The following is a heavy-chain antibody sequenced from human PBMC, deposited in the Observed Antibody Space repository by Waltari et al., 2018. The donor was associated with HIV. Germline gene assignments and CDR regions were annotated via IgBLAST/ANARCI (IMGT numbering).Heavy chain of an antibody. V-gene: IGHV3-48*04. D-gene: IGHD2-15*01. J-gene: IGHJ6*02. CDR3: AKEVVALPHYYYYGLDV. Sequence: EVQLVESGGGLVQSGGSLRLSCAASGFTFSRYSMKWVRQAPGKVLEWVSYIGSTSNTKYYAYSVKGRFTVSRDNAKNSLSLQMNSLRAEDTAVYVCAKEVVALPHYYYYGLDVWGQGTTVTVSS. CDR1: GFTFSRYS. CDR2: IGSTSNTK.